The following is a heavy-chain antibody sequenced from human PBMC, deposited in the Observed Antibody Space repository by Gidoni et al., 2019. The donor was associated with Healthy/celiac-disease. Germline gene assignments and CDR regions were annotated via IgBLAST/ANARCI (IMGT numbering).Heavy chain of an antibody. V-gene: IGHV3-15*01. CDR3: TTDGGYNWNDEDY. D-gene: IGHD1-1*01. CDR1: GFTFSNAW. CDR2: IKSKTDGGTT. Sequence: EVQLVESGGGLVKPGGSLRISCAASGFTFSNAWMSWVRQAPGKGLEWVGRIKSKTDGGTTDYAAPVKGRFTISRDDSKNTLYLQMNSLKTEDTAVYYCTTDGGYNWNDEDYWGQGTLVTVSS. J-gene: IGHJ4*02.